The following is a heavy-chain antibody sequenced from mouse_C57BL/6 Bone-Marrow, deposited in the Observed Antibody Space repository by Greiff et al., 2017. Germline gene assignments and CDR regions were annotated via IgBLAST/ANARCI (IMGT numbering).Heavy chain of an antibody. J-gene: IGHJ3*01. CDR1: GFSLSTSGMG. D-gene: IGHD2-3*01. CDR2: IWWDDDK. V-gene: IGHV8-8*01. Sequence: QVQLKESGPGLLQPSPTLSLTCPFSGFSLSTSGMGVGWIRQPSGKGLVWLAHIWWDDDKYYNPALKSRLTISKYTSKNQVFLKIANVDTADTATCYCDRIAWDGHWFAYWGQGALVTVSA. CDR3: DRIAWDGHWFAY.